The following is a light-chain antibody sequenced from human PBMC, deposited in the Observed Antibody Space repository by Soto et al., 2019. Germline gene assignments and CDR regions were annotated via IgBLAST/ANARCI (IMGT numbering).Light chain of an antibody. CDR2: EVS. CDR1: SSDVGGYNY. J-gene: IGLJ2*01. V-gene: IGLV2-8*01. Sequence: QSALTQPPSASGSPGQSVTISCTGTSSDVGGYNYFSWYQQHPGKAPKLMIYEVSKRPSGVPDRFSGSKSGNTASLTVSGLQAEDEADYYCSSYAGSNIVVFGGGTKVTVL. CDR3: SSYAGSNIVV.